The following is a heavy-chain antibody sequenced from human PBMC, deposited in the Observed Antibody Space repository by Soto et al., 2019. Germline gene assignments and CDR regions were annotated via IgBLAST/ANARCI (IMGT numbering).Heavy chain of an antibody. CDR3: AREPYYDFWSGYPNYYYYGMDV. Sequence: ASVKVSCKASGYTFTSYGISWVRQAPGQWLEWMGWISAYNGNTNYAQKLQGRVTMTTDTSTSTAYMELRSLRSDDTAVYYCAREPYYDFWSGYPNYYYYGMDVWGQGTTVTVSS. CDR1: GYTFTSYG. D-gene: IGHD3-3*01. J-gene: IGHJ6*02. CDR2: ISAYNGNT. V-gene: IGHV1-18*01.